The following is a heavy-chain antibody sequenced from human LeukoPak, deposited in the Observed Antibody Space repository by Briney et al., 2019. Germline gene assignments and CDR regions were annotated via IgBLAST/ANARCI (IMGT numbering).Heavy chain of an antibody. D-gene: IGHD5-18*01. CDR2: IYPGDSDI. Sequence: GESLKISCKGSGYSFTRYWIGWVRQMPGKGLAWMGIIYPGDSDIRYSPSSQGQVTMSADKSVSTAYLQWSSLKASDTAMYYCARRYSYGSFDYWGQGTLVTVSS. CDR1: GYSFTRYW. V-gene: IGHV5-51*01. J-gene: IGHJ4*02. CDR3: ARRYSYGSFDY.